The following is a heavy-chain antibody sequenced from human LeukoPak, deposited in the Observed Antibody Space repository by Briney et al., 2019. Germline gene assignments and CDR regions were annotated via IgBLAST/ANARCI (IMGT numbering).Heavy chain of an antibody. J-gene: IGHJ6*02. Sequence: GGSLRLSCAASGFTFNNYAMSWFRQTPGKGLEWVSAISGNGDRTYYAESVKGRFSISRDNSKNTLYLQMHSLRAEDTAVYYCGKRELWHGSGEDAWGQGTTVTVSS. CDR2: ISGNGDRT. CDR3: GKRELWHGSGEDA. V-gene: IGHV3-23*01. D-gene: IGHD3-10*01. CDR1: GFTFNNYA.